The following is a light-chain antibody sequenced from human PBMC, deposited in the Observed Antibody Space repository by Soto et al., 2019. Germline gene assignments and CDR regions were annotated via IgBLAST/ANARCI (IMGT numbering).Light chain of an antibody. V-gene: IGLV2-14*01. CDR1: SSDVGGYNF. Sequence: QSALTQPASVSGSPGQSITISCAGSSSDVGGYNFVSWYQHHPGKAPKLILYEVTTRPSGVSSRFSGSKPGNTASLTISGLQADDEANYYCSSYTSSNTPYVFGTGTKVTVL. CDR2: EVT. CDR3: SSYTSSNTPYV. J-gene: IGLJ1*01.